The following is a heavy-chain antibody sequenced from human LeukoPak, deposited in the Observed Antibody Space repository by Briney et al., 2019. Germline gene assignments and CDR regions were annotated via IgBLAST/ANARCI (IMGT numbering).Heavy chain of an antibody. Sequence: SETLSLTCTVSGGSISSGGYYWSWIRQPPGKGLEWIGYIYHSGSTYYNPSLKSRVTISVDRSKNQFSLKLSSVTAADTAVYYCARDEIVVVPAARRSNAFDIWGQGTMVTVSS. CDR3: ARDEIVVVPAARRSNAFDI. CDR1: GGSISSGGYY. V-gene: IGHV4-30-2*01. CDR2: IYHSGST. D-gene: IGHD2-2*01. J-gene: IGHJ3*02.